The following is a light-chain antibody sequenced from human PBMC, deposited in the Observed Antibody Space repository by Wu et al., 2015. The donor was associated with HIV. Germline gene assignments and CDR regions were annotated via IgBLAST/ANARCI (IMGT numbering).Light chain of an antibody. CDR2: DAS. CDR3: QQHRNWPLT. CDR1: QSINTY. J-gene: IGKJ5*01. Sequence: EIVLTQSPATLSLSPGERATLSCRASQSINTYLAWYQQKPGQAPRLLIYDASDRATGIPARFSGSGSGTDFTLTISSLEPEDSAIYYCQQHRNWPLTFGQGTRLDIK. V-gene: IGKV3-11*01.